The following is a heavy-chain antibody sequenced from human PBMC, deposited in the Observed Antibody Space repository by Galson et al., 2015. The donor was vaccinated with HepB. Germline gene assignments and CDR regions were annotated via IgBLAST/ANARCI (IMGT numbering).Heavy chain of an antibody. D-gene: IGHD3-3*01. CDR2: INPNTGGT. V-gene: IGHV1-2*02. J-gene: IGHJ4*02. CDR1: GYTFTGYY. Sequence: SVKVSCKASGYTFTGYYMHWVRLAPGQGLEWMGWINPNTGGTNYAQKFPGRVTMTRDTSISTAHIELSRLRSDDTAVYYCARGSITIFGMVIFDYSGQGTLVTVSS. CDR3: ARGSITIFGMVIFDY.